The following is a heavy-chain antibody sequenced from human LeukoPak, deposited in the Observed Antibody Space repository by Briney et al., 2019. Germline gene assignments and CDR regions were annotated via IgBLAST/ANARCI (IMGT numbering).Heavy chain of an antibody. CDR1: GGSISSSSYY. CDR2: IYYSGST. D-gene: IGHD3-3*01. V-gene: IGHV4-39*07. J-gene: IGHJ3*02. CDR3: ARPRFLEWDDAFDI. Sequence: PSETLSLTCTVSGGSISSSSYYWGWIRQPPGKGLEWIGSIYYSGSTYYNPSLKSRVTISVDTSKNQFSLKLSSVTAADTAVYYCARPRFLEWDDAFDIWGQGTMVTVSS.